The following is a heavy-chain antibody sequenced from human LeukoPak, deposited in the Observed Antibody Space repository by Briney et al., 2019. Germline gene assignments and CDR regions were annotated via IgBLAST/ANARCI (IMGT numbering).Heavy chain of an antibody. CDR1: GFTFSNAW. V-gene: IGHV3-15*01. J-gene: IGHJ4*02. D-gene: IGHD3-10*01. Sequence: GGSLRLSCAASGFTFSNAWMSWVRQAPGKGLEWVGRIKSKTDGGTTDYAAPVKGRFTISRDDSKNTLYLQMNSLKTEDTAVYYCTTDPLTMVRGVTPTPADYWGQGTLVTVSS. CDR2: IKSKTDGGTT. CDR3: TTDPLTMVRGVTPTPADY.